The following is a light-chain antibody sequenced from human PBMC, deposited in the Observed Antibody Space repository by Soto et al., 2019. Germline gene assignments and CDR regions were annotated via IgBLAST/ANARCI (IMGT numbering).Light chain of an antibody. J-gene: IGKJ1*01. V-gene: IGKV3-20*01. CDR3: QQYGSSPPET. CDR1: QSVSSSY. CDR2: GAS. Sequence: EIVLTQSPGTLSLSPGERATLSCRASQSVSSSYLAWYQQKPGQAPRLLIYGASSRATGIPDRFSGSGSGKDFTLTITTLEPEDFAVYYCQQYGSSPPETFGQGTKVEIK.